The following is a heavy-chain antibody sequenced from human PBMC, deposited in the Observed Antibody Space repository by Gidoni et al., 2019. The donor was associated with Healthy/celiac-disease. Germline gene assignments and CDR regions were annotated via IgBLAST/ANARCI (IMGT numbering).Heavy chain of an antibody. CDR1: GFTFDDYA. CDR3: AKDMGGSSGYFQH. J-gene: IGHJ1*01. Sequence: EVQLVESGGGLVQPGRSLSLPCAASGFTFDDYAMHWVRQAPGKGLECVSGISWNSGSIGYADSVKGRFTISRDNAKNSLYLQMNSLRAEDTALYYCAKDMGGSSGYFQHWGQGTLVTVSS. CDR2: ISWNSGSI. V-gene: IGHV3-9*01. D-gene: IGHD1-26*01.